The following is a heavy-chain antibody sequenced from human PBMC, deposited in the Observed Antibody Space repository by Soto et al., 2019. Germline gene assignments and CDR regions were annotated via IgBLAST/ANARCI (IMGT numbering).Heavy chain of an antibody. CDR1: GFTFSNAW. CDR2: IKSKTDGGTT. CDR3: TTTYYYASDHGSGKVLEPPWL. V-gene: IGHV3-15*07. Sequence: GGSLRLSCAASGFTFSNAWMNWVRQAPGKGLEWVGRIKSKTDGGTTDYAAPVKGRFTISRDDSKNTLYLQMNSLKTEDTAVYYCTTTYYYASDHGSGKVLEPPWLWGQGTLVTVSS. D-gene: IGHD3-10*01. J-gene: IGHJ4*02.